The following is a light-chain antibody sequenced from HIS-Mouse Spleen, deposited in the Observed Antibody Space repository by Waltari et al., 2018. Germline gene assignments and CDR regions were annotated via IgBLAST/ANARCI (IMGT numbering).Light chain of an antibody. CDR2: DVS. Sequence: QSALTQPASVSGSPGQSTTISCTGTSRDVGGYNYVSWYQQHPGKAPKLMIYDVSNRPSGVSNRFSGSKSGNTASLTISGLQAEDEADYYCSSYTSSSTLYVVFGGGTKLTVL. J-gene: IGLJ2*01. CDR1: SRDVGGYNY. V-gene: IGLV2-14*03. CDR3: SSYTSSSTLYVV.